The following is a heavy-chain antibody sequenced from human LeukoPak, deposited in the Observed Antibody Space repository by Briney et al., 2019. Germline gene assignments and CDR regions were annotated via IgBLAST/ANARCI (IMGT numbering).Heavy chain of an antibody. CDR3: ARDGGCSGGSCYSGWFDP. V-gene: IGHV1-69*05. CDR1: GGTFSSYA. CDR2: IIPIFGTA. Sequence: ASVKVSCKASGGTFSSYAISWVRQAPGQGLEWMGRIIPIFGTANYAQKFQGRVTITTDESTSTAYMELSSLRSEDTAVYCCARDGGCSGGSCYSGWFDPWGQGTLVTVSS. D-gene: IGHD2-15*01. J-gene: IGHJ5*02.